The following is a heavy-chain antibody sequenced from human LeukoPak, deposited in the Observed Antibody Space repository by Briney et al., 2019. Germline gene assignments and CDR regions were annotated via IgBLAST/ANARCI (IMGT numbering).Heavy chain of an antibody. J-gene: IGHJ4*02. V-gene: IGHV1-69*04. CDR3: ARHQAQVVKTYYYDSSTHFDY. CDR1: GGTFSSYA. D-gene: IGHD3-22*01. Sequence: EASVKVSCKASGGTFSSYAISWVRQAPGQGLEWMGRIIPILGIANYAQKFQGRVTITADKSTSTAYMELSSLRSEDTAVYYCARHQAQVVKTYYYDSSTHFDYWGQGTLVTVSS. CDR2: IIPILGIA.